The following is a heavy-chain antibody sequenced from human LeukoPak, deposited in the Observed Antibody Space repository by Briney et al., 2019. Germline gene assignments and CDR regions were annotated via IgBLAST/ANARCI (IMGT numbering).Heavy chain of an antibody. D-gene: IGHD5-24*01. CDR2: IIPIFGTA. CDR3: ARDGEEMGSYFDY. J-gene: IGHJ4*02. V-gene: IGHV1-69*13. Sequence: RASVKVSCKASGGTFSSYAISWVRQAPGQGLEWMGGIIPIFGTANYAQKFQGRVTITADESTSTAYMELSSLRSEDTAVYYCARDGEEMGSYFDYWGQGTLVTVSS. CDR1: GGTFSSYA.